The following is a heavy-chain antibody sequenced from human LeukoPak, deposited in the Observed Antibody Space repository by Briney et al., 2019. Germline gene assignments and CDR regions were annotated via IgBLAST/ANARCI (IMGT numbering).Heavy chain of an antibody. D-gene: IGHD5-12*01. J-gene: IGHJ5*02. CDR3: ARDSWARAYDIDH. V-gene: IGHV1-18*01. CDR1: GFTFTNYA. Sequence: VASVKVSCKASGFTFTNYATSWVRQAPGQGLEWLAWISVDNGNTNYIRNLQGRVTLTTDTSTSTAYMELRNLRSDDTAVYYCARDSWARAYDIDHWGQGTLVTVSS. CDR2: ISVDNGNT.